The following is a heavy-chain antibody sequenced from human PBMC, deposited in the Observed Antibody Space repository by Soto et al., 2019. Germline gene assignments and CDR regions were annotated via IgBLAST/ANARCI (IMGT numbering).Heavy chain of an antibody. D-gene: IGHD1-26*01. Sequence: NPSETLSLTCAVSGGSISSGNWWSWVRQPPGKGLEWIGEIYHSGSTNYNPSLKSRVTISVDKSKNQFSLKLTSVTAADTAVYYCARVSGSYYYGMDVWGQGTTVTVSS. CDR2: IYHSGST. J-gene: IGHJ6*02. CDR1: GGSISSGNW. V-gene: IGHV4-4*02. CDR3: ARVSGSYYYGMDV.